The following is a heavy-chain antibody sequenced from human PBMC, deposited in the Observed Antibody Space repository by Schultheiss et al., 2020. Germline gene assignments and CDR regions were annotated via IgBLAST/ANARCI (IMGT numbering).Heavy chain of an antibody. CDR2: IIPIFGTA. J-gene: IGHJ4*02. Sequence: KISCKASGGTFSSYAISWVRQAPGQGLEWMGGIIPIFGTANYAQKFQERVTITRDMSTSTAYMELSSLRSEDTAVYYCAAGNDNPFDYWGQGTLVTVSS. V-gene: IGHV1-69*05. CDR3: AAGNDNPFDY. D-gene: IGHD1-14*01. CDR1: GGTFSSYA.